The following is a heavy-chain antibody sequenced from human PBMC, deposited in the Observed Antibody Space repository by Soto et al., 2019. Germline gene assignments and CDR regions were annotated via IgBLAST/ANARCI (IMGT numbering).Heavy chain of an antibody. V-gene: IGHV6-1*01. J-gene: IGHJ5*02. CDR3: AKGDNLGPKTGYAFDP. Sequence: SQTLSLTCAISGDSVSSNTASWNWIRQSPSRGLAWLGRTYFRSKWYNDYAVSVKRRIIINPDTSNHQFSLQLNSVTPEDTAVYFCAKGDNLGPKTGYAFDPWGQGIMVTVSS. CDR1: GDSVSSNTAS. D-gene: IGHD5-12*01. CDR2: TYFRSKWYN.